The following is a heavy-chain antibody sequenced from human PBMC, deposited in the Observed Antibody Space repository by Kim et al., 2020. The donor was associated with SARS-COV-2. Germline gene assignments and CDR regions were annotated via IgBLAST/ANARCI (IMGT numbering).Heavy chain of an antibody. Sequence: GGSLRLSCAASGFIFDDYAMHWVRQAPGKGLEWVSGISWNSGSIGYADSVKGRFTISRDNAKNSLYLQMNSLRAEDTALYYCAKDIKVHDAFDIWGQGTMVTVSS. CDR2: ISWNSGSI. CDR1: GFIFDDYA. CDR3: AKDIKVHDAFDI. J-gene: IGHJ3*02. V-gene: IGHV3-9*01.